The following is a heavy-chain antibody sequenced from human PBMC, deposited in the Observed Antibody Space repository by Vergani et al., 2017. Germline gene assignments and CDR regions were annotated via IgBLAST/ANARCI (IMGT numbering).Heavy chain of an antibody. CDR1: GYTFTSYY. Sequence: QVQLVQSGAEVKKPGASVKVSCKASGYTFTSYYMHWVRQAPGQGLEWMGIINPSGGSTSYAQKFQGRVTMTRDTSTSTVYMELSSLRSEDTAVYFCARVAPSNSEVTPTAFDVWGQGTMVTVSS. J-gene: IGHJ3*01. CDR3: ARVAPSNSEVTPTAFDV. CDR2: INPSGGST. V-gene: IGHV1-46*01. D-gene: IGHD1-1*01.